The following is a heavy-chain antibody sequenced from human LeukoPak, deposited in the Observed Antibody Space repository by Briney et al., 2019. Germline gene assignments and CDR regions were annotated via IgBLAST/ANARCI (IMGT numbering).Heavy chain of an antibody. CDR2: INTNTGDP. CDR3: ARDRTEIGNDY. D-gene: IGHD5-24*01. J-gene: IGHJ4*02. Sequence: GASVKVSCKASGYTFTTYAMNWVRQAPGQGLEWMGRINTNTGDPTYAQGFTGRFVFSLDTSVSTPYLEINSLKPEDTALYYCARDRTEIGNDYWGQGTKVTASS. CDR1: GYTFTTYA. V-gene: IGHV7-4-1*02.